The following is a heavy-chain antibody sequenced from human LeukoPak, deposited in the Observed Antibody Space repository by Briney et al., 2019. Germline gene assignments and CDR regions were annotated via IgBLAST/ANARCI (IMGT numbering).Heavy chain of an antibody. Sequence: SETLSLTCTVSGGSISSYYWSWIRQPPGKGLEWIGYIYYSGSTNYNPSLKSRVTISVDTSKNQFSLKLSSVTAADTAVYYCAGYSGSSRSFDYWGQETLVTVSS. J-gene: IGHJ4*02. D-gene: IGHD1-26*01. CDR3: AGYSGSSRSFDY. V-gene: IGHV4-59*01. CDR1: GGSISSYY. CDR2: IYYSGST.